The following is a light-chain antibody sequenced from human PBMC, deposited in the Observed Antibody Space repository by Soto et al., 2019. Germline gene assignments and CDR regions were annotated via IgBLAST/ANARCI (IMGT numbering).Light chain of an antibody. J-gene: IGLJ1*01. CDR3: SSYASRRNQG. Sequence: QSVLTQPASVSGSPGQSITISCTGTSSDVGGYNYVSWYQQHPGKAPKLMIYEVSNRPSGVSNRFSGSKSGNTASLTISGLQAEDEADYYCSSYASRRNQGFGTGTKLTVL. V-gene: IGLV2-14*01. CDR1: SSDVGGYNY. CDR2: EVS.